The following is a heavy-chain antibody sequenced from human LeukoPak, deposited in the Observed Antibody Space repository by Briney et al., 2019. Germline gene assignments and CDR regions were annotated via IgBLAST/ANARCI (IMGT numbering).Heavy chain of an antibody. CDR3: AKALRDDYVWGSYRLDAFDI. Sequence: PGGSLRLSCAASGFTFSSYAMSWVRQAPGKGLEWVSAIRGSGGSTYYADSVKGRFTISRDNSKNTLYLQMNSLRAEDTAVYYCAKALRDDYVWGSYRLDAFDIWGQGTMVTVSS. CDR1: GFTFSSYA. D-gene: IGHD3-16*02. J-gene: IGHJ3*02. CDR2: IRGSGGST. V-gene: IGHV3-23*01.